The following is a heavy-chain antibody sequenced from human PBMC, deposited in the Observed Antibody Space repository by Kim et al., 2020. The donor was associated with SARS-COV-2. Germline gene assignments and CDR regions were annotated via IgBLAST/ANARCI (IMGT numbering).Heavy chain of an antibody. CDR1: GFTFTSSA. Sequence: SVKVSCKASGFTFTSSAVQWVRQARGQRLEWIGWIVVGSGNTNYAQKFQERVTITRDMSTSTAYMELSSLRSEDTAVYYCVAALDYYDSSGYYPFGFDYWGQGTLVTVSS. V-gene: IGHV1-58*01. CDR3: VAALDYYDSSGYYPFGFDY. CDR2: IVVGSGNT. J-gene: IGHJ4*02. D-gene: IGHD3-22*01.